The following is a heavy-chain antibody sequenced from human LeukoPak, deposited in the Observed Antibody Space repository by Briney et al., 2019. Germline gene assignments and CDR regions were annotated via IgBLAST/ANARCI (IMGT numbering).Heavy chain of an antibody. V-gene: IGHV1-46*01. J-gene: IGHJ4*02. D-gene: IGHD5-18*01. CDR3: ARGEGDTAIDDH. CDR2: ISPSAGST. Sequence: GASVKVSCKASGYTFTSYYMHWVRQAPGQGLEWMGIISPSAGSTTYAQKFQGRVTMTRDTSISTAYMELSRLRSDDTAVYYCARGEGDTAIDDHWGQGTLVTVSS. CDR1: GYTFTSYY.